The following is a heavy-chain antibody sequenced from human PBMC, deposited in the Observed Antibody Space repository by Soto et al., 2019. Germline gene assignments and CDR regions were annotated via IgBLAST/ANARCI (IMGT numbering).Heavy chain of an antibody. V-gene: IGHV3-7*01. CDR2: INQDGSEK. CDR3: ARAIGCSGYERAY. D-gene: IGHD5-12*01. Sequence: GGSLRLSCAASGFTFSAYWMTWVRQAPGKGLEWVANINQDGSEKYYVDSLKGRLSISRDNAKNSLYLQMNSLTAEDTAVYYCARAIGCSGYERAYWGQGTLVTVS. J-gene: IGHJ4*02. CDR1: GFTFSAYW.